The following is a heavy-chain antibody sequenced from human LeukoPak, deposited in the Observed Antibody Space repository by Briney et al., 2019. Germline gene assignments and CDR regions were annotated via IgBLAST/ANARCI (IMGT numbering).Heavy chain of an antibody. CDR1: GFTFSSYG. J-gene: IGHJ4*03. CDR3: TKDVQVGPTRGFFDF. Sequence: GRSLRLTCAASGFTFSSYGMHWVRQAPGKGLEWVAVIWYDGSNKYYADSVKGRFTISRDNSKSMLYLQMDGLRVEDTAIYFCTKDVQVGPTRGFFDFWGQGTLVTVSS. V-gene: IGHV3-33*06. D-gene: IGHD1-26*01. CDR2: IWYDGSNK.